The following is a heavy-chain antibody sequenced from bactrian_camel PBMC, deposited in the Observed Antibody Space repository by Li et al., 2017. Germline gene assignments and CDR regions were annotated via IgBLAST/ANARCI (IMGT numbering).Heavy chain of an antibody. Sequence: VQLVESGGGLVQPGGSLTLSCAASGFTFSSYAMSWVRQAPGKGLEWVATINYAGDSTYYADSVKGRFTISRGTAKNTLDLRMNSLKSEDTAHYYCATAGGWFGGGQGTQVTVS. CDR2: INYAGDST. V-gene: IGHV3S31*01. CDR1: GFTFSSYA. J-gene: IGHJ4*01. D-gene: IGHD5*01.